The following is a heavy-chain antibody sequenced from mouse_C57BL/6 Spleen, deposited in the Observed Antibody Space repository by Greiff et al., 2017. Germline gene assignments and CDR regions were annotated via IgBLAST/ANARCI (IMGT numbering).Heavy chain of an antibody. V-gene: IGHV1-20*01. CDR3: ARWGGYDETWFAY. D-gene: IGHD2-2*01. J-gene: IGHJ3*01. Sequence: VQLQQSGPELVKPGDSVKISCKASGYSFTGYFMNWVMQSPGKSLEWIGRINPYNGDTFYNQKFKGKATFTVDKSSSTAHMDLRSLTSEDSAVYYCARWGGYDETWFAYWGQGTLVTVSA. CDR2: INPYNGDT. CDR1: GYSFTGYF.